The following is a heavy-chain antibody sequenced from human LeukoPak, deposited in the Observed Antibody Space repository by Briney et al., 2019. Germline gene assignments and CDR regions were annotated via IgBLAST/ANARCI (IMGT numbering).Heavy chain of an antibody. CDR3: TRSAYCTGGTCYSKTFDY. V-gene: IGHV3-30*02. CDR1: GFNFRNYA. Sequence: GGSLRLSCAASGFNFRNYAMHWVRQAPGKEPEWVALIRFDGSPKYFADSVKGRFTISRDNSRDTLSLQMSSLRAEDTAVYYCTRSAYCTGGTCYSKTFDYWGQGTLVTVSS. J-gene: IGHJ4*02. CDR2: IRFDGSPK. D-gene: IGHD2-15*01.